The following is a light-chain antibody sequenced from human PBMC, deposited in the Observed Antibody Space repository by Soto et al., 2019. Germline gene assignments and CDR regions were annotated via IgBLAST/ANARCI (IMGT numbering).Light chain of an antibody. CDR2: TAS. J-gene: IGKJ1*01. V-gene: IGKV1-8*01. CDR3: QQYYNQWT. Sequence: AIRMTQSPSSFSASTGDRITITCRASQGISSYLAWYQQKPGKVPKLLIYTASTLQSGVPSRFSGSGSGTDFTLTISSLQSEDFATYYCQQYYNQWTFGQGTKVEIK. CDR1: QGISSY.